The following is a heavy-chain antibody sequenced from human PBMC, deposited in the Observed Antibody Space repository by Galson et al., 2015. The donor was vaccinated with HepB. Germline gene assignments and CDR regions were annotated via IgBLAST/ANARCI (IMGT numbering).Heavy chain of an antibody. D-gene: IGHD6-13*01. J-gene: IGHJ4*02. CDR1: GFNVSGSA. V-gene: IGHV3-73*01. Sequence: SLRLTCAASGFNVSGSAIHWVRQASGKGPEWVGRSRSKASDYATAYAASLKGRFSISRDDSKNTAYLQMNSLKTEDTAVYYFLRLGDLSGYSSSWGQGTLVTVSS. CDR3: LRLGDLSGYSSS. CDR2: SRSKASDYAT.